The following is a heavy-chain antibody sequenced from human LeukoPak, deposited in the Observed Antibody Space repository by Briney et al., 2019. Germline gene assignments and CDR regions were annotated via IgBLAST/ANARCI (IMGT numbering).Heavy chain of an antibody. D-gene: IGHD1-14*01. CDR1: GFTFSSYG. CDR2: ISYDGSNK. V-gene: IGHV3-30*18. J-gene: IGHJ4*02. Sequence: PGGSLRLSCAASGFTFSSYGMDWGRQAPGKGLEWVAVISYDGSNKYYADSVKGRFTISRDNSKNTLYLQMNSLRAEDTAVYYCAKDEGLYHQTSDYWGQGTLVTVSS. CDR3: AKDEGLYHQTSDY.